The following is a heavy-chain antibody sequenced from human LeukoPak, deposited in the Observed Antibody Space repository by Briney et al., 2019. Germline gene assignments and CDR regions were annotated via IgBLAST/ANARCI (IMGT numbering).Heavy chain of an antibody. Sequence: GASVKVSCKASGYTFTGYYMHWMRQAPGQGLEWLGMITPNIASTTYAQNFQGRIIMTSDKSTSTVYMDLSGLRFEDTAVYFCARTEYHYYYMDVWGKGTTVTVSS. CDR2: ITPNIAST. CDR3: ARTEYHYYYMDV. V-gene: IGHV1-46*01. J-gene: IGHJ6*03. CDR1: GYTFTGYY.